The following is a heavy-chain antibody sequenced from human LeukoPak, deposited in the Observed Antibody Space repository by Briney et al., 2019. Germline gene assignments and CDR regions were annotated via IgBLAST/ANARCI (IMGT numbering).Heavy chain of an antibody. CDR1: GYSFTNYW. CDR3: ARSASRYFDWFDY. D-gene: IGHD3-9*01. CDR2: IYPGDSDT. Sequence: GESLKISCKGSGYSFTNYWIGWERQMPGKGLEWMGIIYPGDSDTRYIPSFQGQVTISADKSINTAYLQWSSLKASDTAIYYCARSASRYFDWFDYWGQGTLVTVSS. J-gene: IGHJ4*02. V-gene: IGHV5-51*01.